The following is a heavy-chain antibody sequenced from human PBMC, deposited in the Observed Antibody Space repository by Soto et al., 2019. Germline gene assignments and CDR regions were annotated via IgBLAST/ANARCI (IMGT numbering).Heavy chain of an antibody. V-gene: IGHV3-30*18. CDR1: GFPFISYG. CDR3: EKDRGYSGFDL. Sequence: GVSLRLSCAASGFPFISYGMHWVRQAPGKGLEWVAVISYDGSNKYYADSVKGRFTISRDNSKNTLYLQMNSLRAEDTAVYYCEKDRGYSGFDLWGQGNLVTVSS. CDR2: ISYDGSNK. J-gene: IGHJ5*02. D-gene: IGHD6-13*01.